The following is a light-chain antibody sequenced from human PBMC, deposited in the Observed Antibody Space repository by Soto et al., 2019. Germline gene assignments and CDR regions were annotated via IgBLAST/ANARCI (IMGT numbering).Light chain of an antibody. CDR2: YDD. Sequence: QSVLTQPPSVSEAPRQRVTISCSGSRSNVGNNAVNWYQQLPGKAPKLLIYYDDLLTSGVSDRFSGSKSGTSASLAISGLQAEEEADYYCAVWDDSLNGVVFGGGTKLTVL. CDR3: AVWDDSLNGVV. CDR1: RSNVGNNA. V-gene: IGLV1-36*01. J-gene: IGLJ3*02.